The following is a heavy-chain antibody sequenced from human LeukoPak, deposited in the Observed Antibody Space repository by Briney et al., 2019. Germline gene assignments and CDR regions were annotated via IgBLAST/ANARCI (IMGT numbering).Heavy chain of an antibody. CDR1: GFTFNNYA. V-gene: IGHV3-21*01. D-gene: IGHD2-2*01. J-gene: IGHJ4*02. CDR2: ISSSSSYI. Sequence: KAGGSLRLSCAASGFTFNNYAMNWVRQAPGKGLEWVSSISSSSSYIYYADSVKGRFTISRDNAKNSLYLQMNSLRAEDTAVYYCARDRVVPAAAYPRYYFDYWGQGTLVTVSS. CDR3: ARDRVVPAAAYPRYYFDY.